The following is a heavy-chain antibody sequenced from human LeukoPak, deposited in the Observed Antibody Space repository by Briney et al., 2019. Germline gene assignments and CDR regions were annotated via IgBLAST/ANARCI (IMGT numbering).Heavy chain of an antibody. D-gene: IGHD6-25*01. Sequence: SETLSLTCTVSGGSISSYYGSWIRQPPGKGLEWIGYMYYSGSTNYNPSLKSRVTISVDTSKNQFSLKLSSVTAADTAVYYCARVDRLVAADWFDPWGQGILVTVSS. J-gene: IGHJ5*02. CDR3: ARVDRLVAADWFDP. V-gene: IGHV4-59*01. CDR1: GGSISSYY. CDR2: MYYSGST.